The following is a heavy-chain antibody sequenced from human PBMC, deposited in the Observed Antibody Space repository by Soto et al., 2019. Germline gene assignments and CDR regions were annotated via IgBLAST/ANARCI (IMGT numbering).Heavy chain of an antibody. J-gene: IGHJ6*01. Sequence: QVQLVESGGGVVQPGRSLRLSCAASGFTFSSYAMHWVRQAPGKGLEWVAVISYDGSNKYYADSVKGRFTISRDNSKNTLYLQMNSLRAEDTAVYYCARDGGWVPNYYYYYGMDVW. CDR3: ARDGGWVPNYYYYYGMDV. CDR2: ISYDGSNK. D-gene: IGHD2-15*01. CDR1: GFTFSSYA. V-gene: IGHV3-30-3*01.